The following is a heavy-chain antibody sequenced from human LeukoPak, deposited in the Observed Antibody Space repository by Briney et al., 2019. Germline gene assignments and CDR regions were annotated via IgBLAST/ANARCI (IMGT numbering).Heavy chain of an antibody. CDR3: ARGVEPLVANTLAY. CDR2: LYSDGNT. D-gene: IGHD1-14*01. V-gene: IGHV3-53*01. CDR1: GFTVITND. Sequence: PGGSLRVSCAASGFTVITNDMTWVRQAPGKGLEWVSVLYSDGNTKYADSVQGRFTISRDNSKNTLYLEMNSLSPDDTAVYYCARGVEPLVANTLAYWGQGTLVTVSS. J-gene: IGHJ4*02.